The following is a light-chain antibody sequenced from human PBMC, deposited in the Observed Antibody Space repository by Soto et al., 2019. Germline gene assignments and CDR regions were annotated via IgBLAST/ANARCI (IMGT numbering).Light chain of an antibody. Sequence: QSALTQPASVSGSPGQSITISCTGTSSDIGGYDYVSWYQQHPGKVPKLMIFEVTNRPSGVSYRFSGSKSGNTASLTISGLQAEDEADYYCSSYTGSSTSWVFGGGTKVTVL. CDR3: SSYTGSSTSWV. V-gene: IGLV2-14*01. CDR1: SSDIGGYDY. J-gene: IGLJ3*02. CDR2: EVT.